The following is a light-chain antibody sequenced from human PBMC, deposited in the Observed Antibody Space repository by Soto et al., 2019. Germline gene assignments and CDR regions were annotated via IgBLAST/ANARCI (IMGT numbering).Light chain of an antibody. CDR1: QTISNY. CDR3: QQSYTRPT. V-gene: IGKV1-39*01. J-gene: IGKJ3*01. CDR2: GAS. Sequence: DIPLTQSPSSLCASVGDRVTITCRASQTISNYLNWYQMKPGKAPKLLIYGASSLQNGVPPRFSGSGSGTDFALTIRNLEPEDFASYFCQQSYTRPTFGPGTKVDL.